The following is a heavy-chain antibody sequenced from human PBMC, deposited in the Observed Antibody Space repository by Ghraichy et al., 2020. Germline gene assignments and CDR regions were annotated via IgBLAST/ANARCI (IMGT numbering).Heavy chain of an antibody. J-gene: IGHJ6*02. CDR1: GFTFSSYS. D-gene: IGHD1-1*01. CDR3: ARVGAGTTSSPYYYGMDV. V-gene: IGHV3-48*02. CDR2: ISSSSSTI. Sequence: GGSLRLSCAASGFTFSSYSMNWVRQAPGKGLEWVSYISSSSSTIYYADSVKGRFTISRDNAKNSLYLQMNSLRDEDTAVYYCARVGAGTTSSPYYYGMDVWGQGTTVTVSS.